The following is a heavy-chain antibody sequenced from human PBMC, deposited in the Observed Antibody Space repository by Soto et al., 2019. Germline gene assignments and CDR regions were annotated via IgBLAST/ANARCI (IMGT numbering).Heavy chain of an antibody. J-gene: IGHJ6*02. CDR1: GYPLTELS. V-gene: IGHV1-24*01. Sequence: XSVKVSCKVSGYPLTELSMHWVRQAPGKGLEWMGGFDPEDGETIYAQKFQGRVTMTEDTSTDTAYMELSSLRSEDTAVYYCATGKARYYYYYYGMDVWGQGTTVTVSS. CDR3: ATGKARYYYYYYGMDV. CDR2: FDPEDGET.